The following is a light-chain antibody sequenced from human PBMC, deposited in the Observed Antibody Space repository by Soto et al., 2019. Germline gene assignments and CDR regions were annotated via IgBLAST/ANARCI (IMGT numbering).Light chain of an antibody. CDR2: EVS. J-gene: IGLJ1*01. Sequence: QSFLTQPASVSGSPGQSITISCTGTSTDVGGYNYVSWYQQYPGKAPKLMIYEVSNRPSGVPNRFSGSKAGNAASLTISGLQAEDEADYYCSSYTSISTLVFGAGTKVTVL. CDR1: STDVGGYNY. V-gene: IGLV2-14*01. CDR3: SSYTSISTLV.